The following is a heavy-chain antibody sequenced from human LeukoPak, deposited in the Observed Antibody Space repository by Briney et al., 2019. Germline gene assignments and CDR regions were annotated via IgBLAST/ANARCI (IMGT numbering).Heavy chain of an antibody. CDR3: ARGPTVVTGGVDH. CDR2: ISSSSSYI. Sequence: GGSLRLSCAASGFTFSSYNMNWVRQAPGKGLEWVSSISSSSSYIYYADSVRGRFTISRDNAKNSLYLQMNSLRAEDTAVYYCARGPTVVTGGVDHWGQGTLVTVSS. D-gene: IGHD4-23*01. V-gene: IGHV3-21*01. J-gene: IGHJ4*02. CDR1: GFTFSSYN.